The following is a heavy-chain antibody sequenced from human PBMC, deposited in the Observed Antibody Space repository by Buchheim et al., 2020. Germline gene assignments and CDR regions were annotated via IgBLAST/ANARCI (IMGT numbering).Heavy chain of an antibody. CDR1: GFTFSSYW. CDR2: IKQDGSEK. J-gene: IGHJ4*02. V-gene: IGHV3-7*01. Sequence: EVQLVESGGGLVQPGGSLRLSCAASGFTFSSYWMSWVRQAPGKGLEWVANIKQDGSEKYYVDSVKGRFTISRDNAKNSLYLQMNSLRAEDTAVYYCARDKVLRFLEWLALDYWGQGTL. CDR3: ARDKVLRFLEWLALDY. D-gene: IGHD3-3*01.